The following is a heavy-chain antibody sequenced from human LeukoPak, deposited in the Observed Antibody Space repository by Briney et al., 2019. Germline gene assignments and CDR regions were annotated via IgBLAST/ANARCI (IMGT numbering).Heavy chain of an antibody. V-gene: IGHV1-2*02. D-gene: IGHD3-22*01. CDR1: GYTFTGYY. CDR2: INTNSGDT. Sequence: ASVKVSCKASGYTFTGYYLHWVRQAPGHVLEWMGWINTNSGDTNYAQKFQGRVTMTRDTSISTAYMELSRLRSDDTAVYYCARDKGAYYYESSDYICFDPWGQGTLVTVSS. CDR3: ARDKGAYYYESSDYICFDP. J-gene: IGHJ5*02.